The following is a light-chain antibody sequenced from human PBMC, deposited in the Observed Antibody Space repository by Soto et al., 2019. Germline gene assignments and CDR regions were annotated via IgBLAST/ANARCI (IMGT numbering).Light chain of an antibody. CDR1: SSAIGAGYG. CDR2: GNN. Sequence: QSEMAHPPTGSRPRGRRISIYCTGSSSAIGAGYGVHWYHQLPGTAPKLIIFGNNNRPSGVPDRFSGSKSGTSASLGITGLKAEDEADYYCQSYDSSMNGYVFATGTKVPVL. J-gene: IGLJ1*01. CDR3: QSYDSSMNGYV. V-gene: IGLV1-40*01.